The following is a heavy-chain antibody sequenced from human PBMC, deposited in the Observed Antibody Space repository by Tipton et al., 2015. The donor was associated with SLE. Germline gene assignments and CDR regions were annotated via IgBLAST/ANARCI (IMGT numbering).Heavy chain of an antibody. Sequence: GLVKPSETLSLSCDVSGYSISSGYYWGWIRQSPGKGLEWIGSIYQSGKTYDNPSLKSRISMSIATFKNQLFLRLSSVTAADTAVYYCARQGEYDFWSGYPFDYWGQGTLVTVSS. V-gene: IGHV4-38-2*01. CDR1: GYSISSGYY. CDR3: ARQGEYDFWSGYPFDY. D-gene: IGHD3-3*01. J-gene: IGHJ4*02. CDR2: IYQSGKT.